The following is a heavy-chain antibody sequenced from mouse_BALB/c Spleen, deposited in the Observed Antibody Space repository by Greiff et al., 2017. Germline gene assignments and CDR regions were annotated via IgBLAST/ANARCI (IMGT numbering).Heavy chain of an antibody. Sequence: VQLQQSGPQLVRPGASVKISCKASGYSFTSYWMHWVKQRPGQGLEWIGMIDPSDSETRLNQKFKDKATLTVDKSSSTAYMQLSSPTSEDSAVYYYAREDYGNPDYWGQGTTLTVSS. CDR3: AREDYGNPDY. J-gene: IGHJ2*01. D-gene: IGHD2-1*01. V-gene: IGHV1S126*01. CDR1: GYSFTSYW. CDR2: IDPSDSET.